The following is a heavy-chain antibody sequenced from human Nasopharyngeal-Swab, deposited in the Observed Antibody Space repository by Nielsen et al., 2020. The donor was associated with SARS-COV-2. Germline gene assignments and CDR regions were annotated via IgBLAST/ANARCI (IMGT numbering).Heavy chain of an antibody. CDR1: GFTFSSYA. CDR3: APGPTTVVTWSFDY. V-gene: IGHV3-23*01. D-gene: IGHD4-23*01. CDR2: ISGSGGST. Sequence: GESLKTSCAASGFTFSSYAMSWVRQAPGKGLEWVSAISGSGGSTYYADSVKGRFTISRDNSKNTLYLQMNSLRAEDTAVYYCAPGPTTVVTWSFDYWGQGTLVTVSS. J-gene: IGHJ4*02.